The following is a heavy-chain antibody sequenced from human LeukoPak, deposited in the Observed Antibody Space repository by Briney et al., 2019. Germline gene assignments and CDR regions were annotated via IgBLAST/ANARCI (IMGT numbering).Heavy chain of an antibody. CDR1: GYIFSNYW. Sequence: GESLKISCKGSGYIFSNYWIAWVRQTPGRGLEWMGVIYPGDSDTRYSPSFQGQVTISADKSINTAYLQWSSLKASDTAVYYCARREASNAFTDFDCWGQGTLVTVSS. CDR3: ARREASNAFTDFDC. J-gene: IGHJ4*02. D-gene: IGHD4-11*01. CDR2: IYPGDSDT. V-gene: IGHV5-51*01.